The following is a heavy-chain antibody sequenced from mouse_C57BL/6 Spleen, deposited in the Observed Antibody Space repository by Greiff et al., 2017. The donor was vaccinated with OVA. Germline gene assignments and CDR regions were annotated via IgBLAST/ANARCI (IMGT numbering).Heavy chain of an antibody. J-gene: IGHJ4*01. D-gene: IGHD4-1*01. V-gene: IGHV1-53*01. Sequence: KPGQGLEWIGNINPSNGGTNYNEKFKSKATLTVDKSSSTAYMQLSSLTSEDSAVYYCARDWASYYYAMDYWGQGTSVTVSS. CDR3: ARDWASYYYAMDY. CDR2: INPSNGGT.